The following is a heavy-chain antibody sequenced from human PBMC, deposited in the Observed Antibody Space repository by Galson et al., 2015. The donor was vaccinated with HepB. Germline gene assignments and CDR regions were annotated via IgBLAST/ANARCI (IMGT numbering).Heavy chain of an antibody. CDR1: GFTFNSYG. CDR3: ARDRLAARPGWFDP. J-gene: IGHJ5*02. CDR2: IYYDGNNK. V-gene: IGHV3-33*01. D-gene: IGHD6-6*01. Sequence: SLRLSCAASGFTFNSYGMHWVRQAPGKGLEWVAIIYYDGNNKYYADSVKGRFTISRDNSKNTLYLQMNSLRAEDTAVYYCARDRLAARPGWFDPWGQGTLVTVSS.